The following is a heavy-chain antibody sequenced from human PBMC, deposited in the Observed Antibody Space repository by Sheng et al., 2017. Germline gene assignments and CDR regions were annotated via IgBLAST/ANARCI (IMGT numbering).Heavy chain of an antibody. D-gene: IGHD2-15*01. Sequence: QVQLQESGPGLVKPSETLSLTCAVSGYSISSGYYWGWIRQPPGKGLEWIGSIYHSGSTYYNPSLKSRVTISVDTSKNQFSLKLSSVTAADTAVYYCARVGLGYCSGGSCYQFDYWGQGTLVTVSS. V-gene: IGHV4-38-2*01. CDR1: GYSISSGYY. J-gene: IGHJ4*02. CDR3: ARVGLGYCSGGSCYQFDY. CDR2: IYHSGST.